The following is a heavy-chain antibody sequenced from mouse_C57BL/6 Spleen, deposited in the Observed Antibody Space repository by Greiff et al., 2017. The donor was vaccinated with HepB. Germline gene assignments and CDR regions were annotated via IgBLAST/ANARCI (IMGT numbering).Heavy chain of an antibody. CDR1: GYTFTDYE. J-gene: IGHJ3*01. CDR3: TRCITTVEFAY. V-gene: IGHV1-15*01. CDR2: IDPETGGT. Sequence: VKLQQSGAELVRPGASVTLSCKASGYTFTDYEMHWVKQTPVHGLEWIGAIDPETGGTAYNQKFKGKAILTADKSSSTAYMELRSLTSEDSAVYYCTRCITTVEFAYWGQGTLVTVSA. D-gene: IGHD1-1*01.